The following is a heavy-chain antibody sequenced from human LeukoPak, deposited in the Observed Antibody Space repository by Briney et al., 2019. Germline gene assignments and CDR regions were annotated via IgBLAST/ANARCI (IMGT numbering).Heavy chain of an antibody. V-gene: IGHV3-33*01. Sequence: GASLRLSCAASGFGFSAYGMHWVRQAPGKGLEWVAVIWSDGSNKYYADSVKGRFTISRDNSKNTLYLQMNSLGAEDTAVYYCARRRYSVYDFDYWGQGTLVTVSS. CDR1: GFGFSAYG. CDR2: IWSDGSNK. J-gene: IGHJ4*02. D-gene: IGHD5/OR15-5a*01. CDR3: ARRRYSVYDFDY.